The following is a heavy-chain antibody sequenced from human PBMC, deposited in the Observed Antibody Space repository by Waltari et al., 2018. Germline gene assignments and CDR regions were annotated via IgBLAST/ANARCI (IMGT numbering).Heavy chain of an antibody. Sequence: QLQLQESGPGLVKPSETLSLTCTVSGGSISSSSYYWGWIRQPPGKGLEWIGSIYYSGSTYYNPSLKSRVTISVDTSKNQFSLKLSSVTAEDTAVYYCARGELDNWFDPWCQGTLVTVSS. CDR2: IYYSGST. V-gene: IGHV4-39*07. J-gene: IGHJ5*02. D-gene: IGHD1-26*01. CDR1: GGSISSSSYY. CDR3: ARGELDNWFDP.